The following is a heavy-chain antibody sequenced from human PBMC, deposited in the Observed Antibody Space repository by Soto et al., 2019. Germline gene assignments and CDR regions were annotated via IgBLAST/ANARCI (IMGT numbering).Heavy chain of an antibody. CDR3: AMPSRSYYKVIDY. J-gene: IGHJ4*02. Sequence: EVQLVESGGGLVKPGGSLRLYCAASGFTFISYSMNWVRQAPGKGLEWLSSISSSSTYIYYSESVKGRFTISRDNAKNSLYLQMNSLRADDTAVYYCAMPSRSYYKVIDYWGQGTLVTVSS. D-gene: IGHD1-26*01. V-gene: IGHV3-21*01. CDR1: GFTFISYS. CDR2: ISSSSTYI.